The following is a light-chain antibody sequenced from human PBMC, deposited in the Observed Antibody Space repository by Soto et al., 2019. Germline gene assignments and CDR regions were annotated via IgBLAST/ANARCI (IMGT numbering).Light chain of an antibody. CDR3: QSYDSSLSGSV. Sequence: QSVLTQPPSVSGAPGQRVTISCTGSSSNIGAGYDVHWYQQLPGTAPKLLIHGNRNRPSGVPDRFSGSESGTSASLAITGLQAEDEADYYCQSYDSSLSGSVFGGGTKLTVL. CDR1: SSNIGAGYD. V-gene: IGLV1-40*01. J-gene: IGLJ2*01. CDR2: GNR.